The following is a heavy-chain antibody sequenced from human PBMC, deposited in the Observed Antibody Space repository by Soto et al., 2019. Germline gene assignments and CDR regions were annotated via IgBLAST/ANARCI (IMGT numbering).Heavy chain of an antibody. CDR2: IVPMLGTP. J-gene: IGHJ6*02. D-gene: IGHD1-26*01. V-gene: IGHV1-69*16. Sequence: QVQLVQSGAEVKEPGSSVRVSCKASGGTFDNFIMNWVRQTPGQGLEWMGGIVPMLGTPTYAEKFKGRVTIYPTGSARNMDMEATSLRSEDTAIYSCASNGTYSSSLSQYSGMGVWGQGTTVTVSS. CDR1: GGTFDNFI. CDR3: ASNGTYSSSLSQYSGMGV.